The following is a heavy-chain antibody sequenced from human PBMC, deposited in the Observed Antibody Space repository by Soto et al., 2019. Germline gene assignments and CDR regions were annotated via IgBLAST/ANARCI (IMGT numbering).Heavy chain of an antibody. J-gene: IGHJ6*02. Sequence: PGWSLRLSCASSVFTFRNYAMQWVRQAPGKGLEWVATISYDGDNKYYTDSVKGPFTISRDNSKNTLYLQMNSLRPEDTAVYYCARPWGQLSTYYYGMDTWGQGTTVTVSS. CDR3: ARPWGQLSTYYYGMDT. CDR1: VFTFRNYA. D-gene: IGHD3-16*01. V-gene: IGHV3-30-3*01. CDR2: ISYDGDNK.